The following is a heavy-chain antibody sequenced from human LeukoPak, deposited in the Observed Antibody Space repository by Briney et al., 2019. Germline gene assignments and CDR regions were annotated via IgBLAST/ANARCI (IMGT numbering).Heavy chain of an antibody. CDR1: GLTFSSYW. CDR3: ARATAAAGTLLGI. D-gene: IGHD6-13*01. CDR2: IKQDGSEN. J-gene: IGHJ3*02. V-gene: IGHV3-7*01. Sequence: GGSLRLSCEASGLTFSSYWMGWVRQAPGKGREWVANIKQDGSENYYVDSVKGRFTISRDNAKNSLYLQMNSLRAEDTAVYYCARATAAAGTLLGIWGQGTMVTVSS.